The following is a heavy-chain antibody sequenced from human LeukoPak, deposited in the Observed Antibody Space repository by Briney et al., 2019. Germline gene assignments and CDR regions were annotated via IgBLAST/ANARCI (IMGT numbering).Heavy chain of an antibody. J-gene: IGHJ4*02. Sequence: GGSLRLSCAASGFTFSSYAVAWVRQAPGKGLEWVANIDQYGRTKFYVDSVRGRFTISRDNAQNSLFLQMNSLIAEDTAVYYCARDRTASGWLTYYFDYWGQGALVTVSS. V-gene: IGHV3-7*01. CDR1: GFTFSSYA. D-gene: IGHD6-19*01. CDR3: ARDRTASGWLTYYFDY. CDR2: IDQYGRTK.